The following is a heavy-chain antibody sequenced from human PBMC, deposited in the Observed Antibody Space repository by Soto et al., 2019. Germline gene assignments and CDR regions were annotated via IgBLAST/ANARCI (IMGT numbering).Heavy chain of an antibody. V-gene: IGHV1-69*01. CDR2: IIPMFGTE. D-gene: IGHD3-22*01. Sequence: QVQLVQSGAEVKKPGSSVKVSCKASGDTFSSYAINWVRQAPGQGLEWMGGIIPMFGTENYAQKFKGSVTITAGESTSTVYLELSSLRSEDTAVYYCARVGPAHYYDSSGYYSPLDYWGQGTLVTVSS. CDR3: ARVGPAHYYDSSGYYSPLDY. CDR1: GDTFSSYA. J-gene: IGHJ4*02.